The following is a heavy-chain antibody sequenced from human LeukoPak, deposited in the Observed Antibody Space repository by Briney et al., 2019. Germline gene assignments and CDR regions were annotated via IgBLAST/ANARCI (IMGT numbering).Heavy chain of an antibody. J-gene: IGHJ4*02. V-gene: IGHV3-23*01. CDR2: IGGTGGDI. Sequence: GGSLRLSCAASGFTFNSYAMNWVRQAPGKGLEWVSIIGGTGGDIFYADSVKGRFTISRDNFKNTLYLQMNSLRAEDTAMYYCAKGIAVAGLWYFDSWGQGTLVTVSS. CDR3: AKGIAVAGLWYFDS. D-gene: IGHD6-19*01. CDR1: GFTFNSYA.